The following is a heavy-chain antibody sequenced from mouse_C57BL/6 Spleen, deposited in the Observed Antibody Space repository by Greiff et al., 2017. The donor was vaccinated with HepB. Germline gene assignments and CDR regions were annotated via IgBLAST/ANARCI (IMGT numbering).Heavy chain of an antibody. D-gene: IGHD2-4*01. CDR1: GFTFSDYG. CDR3: ARRLYDYDPSFAY. J-gene: IGHJ3*01. Sequence: EVQLVGSGGGLVKPGGSLKLSCAASGFTFSDYGMHWVRQAPEKGLEWVAYISSGSSTIYYADTVKGRFTISRDNAKNTLFLQMTSLRSEDTAMYYCARRLYDYDPSFAYWGQGTLVTVSA. CDR2: ISSGSSTI. V-gene: IGHV5-17*01.